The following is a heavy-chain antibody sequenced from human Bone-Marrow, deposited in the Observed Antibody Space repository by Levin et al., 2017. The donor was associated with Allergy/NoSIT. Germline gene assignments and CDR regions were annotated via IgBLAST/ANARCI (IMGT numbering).Heavy chain of an antibody. Sequence: GESLKISCAASGLTVSNHYMSWVRQAPGKGLEWVALIYSGGDTYYADSVKGRFTISRDSSKNTLYLQMNSLRTEDTAVYHCARNIPVTDLGFWGRGTRVTVSS. CDR3: ARNIPVTDLGF. CDR2: IYSGGDT. CDR1: GLTVSNHY. J-gene: IGHJ4*02. D-gene: IGHD1-14*01. V-gene: IGHV3-53*01.